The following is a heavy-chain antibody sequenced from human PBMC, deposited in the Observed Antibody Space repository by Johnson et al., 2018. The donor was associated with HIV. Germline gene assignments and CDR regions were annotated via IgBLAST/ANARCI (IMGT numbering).Heavy chain of an antibody. D-gene: IGHD6-19*01. CDR1: GFTFDEYG. CDR3: ARGGWRGGWNVFDI. J-gene: IGHJ3*02. V-gene: IGHV3-20*04. Sequence: VQLVESGGGVVRPGGSLRLSCAAFGFTFDEYGMSWVRQAPGKGLEWVSGINWNGGSTGYADSVKGRFTISRDNAKNSLYVHMKSLRADDTALYYCARGGWRGGWNVFDIWGQGTMVTVSS. CDR2: INWNGGST.